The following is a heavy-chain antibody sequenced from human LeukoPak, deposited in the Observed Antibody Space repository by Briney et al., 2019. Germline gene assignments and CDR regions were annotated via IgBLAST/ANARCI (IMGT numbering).Heavy chain of an antibody. V-gene: IGHV4-61*01. J-gene: IGHJ4*02. D-gene: IGHD3-10*01. CDR1: GGSVSSGTYY. Sequence: SEALSLTCTVSGGSVSSGTYYWSWIRQPPGKGLEWIGYIYYTGSTNYNPSLKSRLTISVDTSKNQFSLKLSSVTAADTAVYYCARRGGSGRSFDYWGQGTLVTVSS. CDR3: ARRGGSGRSFDY. CDR2: IYYTGST.